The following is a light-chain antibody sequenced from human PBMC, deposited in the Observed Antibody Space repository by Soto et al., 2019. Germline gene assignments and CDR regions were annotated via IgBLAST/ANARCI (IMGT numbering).Light chain of an antibody. CDR1: SGHSSYA. CDR3: QTLGSGIHVV. CDR2: LNSDGSH. V-gene: IGLV4-69*01. Sequence: QPVLTQSPSASASLGASVKLTCTLSSGHSSYAIAWHQQQPEKGPRYLMKLNSDGSHSKGDGIPDRFSGSSSGAERYLTISSLQSEDEADYYCQTLGSGIHVVFGGGTKVTVL. J-gene: IGLJ2*01.